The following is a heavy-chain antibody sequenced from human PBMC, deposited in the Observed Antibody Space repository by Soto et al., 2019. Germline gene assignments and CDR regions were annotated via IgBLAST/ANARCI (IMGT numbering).Heavy chain of an antibody. Sequence: EVQLLDSGGTLVQIGGSLRLSCAASRFTSGYHAMNWVRQAPGKGLEWVSSISSNGENTHYADSVKGRFIISSDNSSNTGALQMDSLRVEDNAIYYCGSWVSARFDCWGQGTLVTVSS. J-gene: IGHJ4*01. CDR2: ISSNGENT. CDR1: RFTSGYHA. V-gene: IGHV3-23*01. D-gene: IGHD6-13*01. CDR3: GSWVSARFDC.